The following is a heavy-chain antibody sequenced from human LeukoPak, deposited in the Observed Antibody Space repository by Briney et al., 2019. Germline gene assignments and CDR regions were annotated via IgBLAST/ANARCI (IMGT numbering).Heavy chain of an antibody. J-gene: IGHJ3*02. CDR1: GFTFSSDW. CDR3: ARGGSAFDI. V-gene: IGHV3-74*01. CDR2: INPDGSVT. D-gene: IGHD3-16*01. Sequence: GGSLRLSCAASGFTFSSDWMHWVRQGPGKGLVWVSRINPDGSVTSHADSVRGRFTISRDNAKNTLYLQMNSLRAEDTAVYYCARGGSAFDIWGQGTMVTVSS.